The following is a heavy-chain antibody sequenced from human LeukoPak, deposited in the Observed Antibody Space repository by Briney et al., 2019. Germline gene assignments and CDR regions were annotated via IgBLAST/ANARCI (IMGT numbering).Heavy chain of an antibody. Sequence: PGRSLRLSCAASGFTFSSYGVHWVRQAPGKGLEWVAVIWYDGTNKYYADSVKGRFTISRDNSKNTLYLQMNGLRAEDTAVYYCARGARSVPNFNWFDPWGQGTLVTVSS. CDR1: GFTFSSYG. V-gene: IGHV3-33*01. D-gene: IGHD1-1*01. J-gene: IGHJ5*02. CDR2: IWYDGTNK. CDR3: ARGARSVPNFNWFDP.